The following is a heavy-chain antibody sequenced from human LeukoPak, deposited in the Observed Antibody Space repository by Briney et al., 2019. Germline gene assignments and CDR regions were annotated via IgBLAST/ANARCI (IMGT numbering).Heavy chain of an antibody. CDR3: ARDWRDIVVVPAAIFVRPPDAFDI. D-gene: IGHD2-2*01. CDR2: IWYDGSNK. CDR1: GFTFSSYG. Sequence: QPGRSLRLSCAASGFTFSSYGMHWVRQAPGKGLEWVAVIWYDGSNKYYGDSVKGRFTISRDNAKNSLYLQMNSLRAEDTAVYYCARDWRDIVVVPAAIFVRPPDAFDIWGQGTMVTVSS. J-gene: IGHJ3*02. V-gene: IGHV3-33*01.